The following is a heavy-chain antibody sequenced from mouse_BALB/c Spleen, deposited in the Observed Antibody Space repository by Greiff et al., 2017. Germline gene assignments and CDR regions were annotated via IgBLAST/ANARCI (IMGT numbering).Heavy chain of an antibody. CDR1: GYSFTSYW. CDR3: TRSYYYGSNAIAY. D-gene: IGHD1-1*01. J-gene: IGHJ3*01. Sequence: VQLQQSGTVLVRPGASVKMSCTASGYSFTSYWMHWVKQRPGQGLEWIGAIYPGNSDTSYNQKFKGKAKLTAVTSASTAYMELSSLTDEDSAVYYCTRSYYYGSNAIAYWGQGTLVTVSA. CDR2: IYPGNSDT. V-gene: IGHV1-5*01.